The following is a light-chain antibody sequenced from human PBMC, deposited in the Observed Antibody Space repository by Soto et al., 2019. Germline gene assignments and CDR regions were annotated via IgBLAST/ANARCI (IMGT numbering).Light chain of an antibody. Sequence: QSALTQPASVSGSHGQSITISCTGTSSDVGGYNYVSWYQQRSGKAPKLMIYEVSNRPSGVSNRFSGSKSGNTASLTISGLQAEDEADYYCSRYTSSSPQVFGSG. CDR3: SRYTSSSPQV. CDR2: EVS. V-gene: IGLV2-14*01. CDR1: SSDVGGYNY. J-gene: IGLJ6*01.